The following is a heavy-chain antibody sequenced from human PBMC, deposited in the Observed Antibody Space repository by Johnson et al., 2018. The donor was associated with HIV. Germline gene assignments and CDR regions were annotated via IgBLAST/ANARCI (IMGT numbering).Heavy chain of an antibody. V-gene: IGHV3-72*01. CDR1: GFTFSDHY. J-gene: IGHJ3*02. CDR2: SENKANSYPT. D-gene: IGHD3-3*01. CDR3: AKDLTIFGVAPNDAFDI. Sequence: VQLVESGGGFVQPGGTLRLSCSASGFTFSDHYMDWVRQAPGKGLEWVGRSENKANSYPTEYAASVKGRFTISRDNSKNTLYLQMNSLRAEDTAVYYCAKDLTIFGVAPNDAFDIWGQGTMVTVSS.